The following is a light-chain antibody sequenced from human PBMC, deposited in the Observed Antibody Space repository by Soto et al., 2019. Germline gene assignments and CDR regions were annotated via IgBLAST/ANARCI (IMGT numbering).Light chain of an antibody. CDR2: GAS. CDR1: QSVSNN. J-gene: IGKJ1*01. V-gene: IGKV3-15*01. CDR3: QQYNDWWT. Sequence: EIVMTQSPATLSVSPGESATLSCRASQSVSNNLTWYQQKPGQPPRLLIYGASTRATGVPGRFSGSGSGTEFTLTISSLQPEDFAVYYCQQYNDWWTFGQGTKVDI.